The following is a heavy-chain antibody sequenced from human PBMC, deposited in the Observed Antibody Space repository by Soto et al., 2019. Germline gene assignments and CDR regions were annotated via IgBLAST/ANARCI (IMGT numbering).Heavy chain of an antibody. CDR3: ARGHILNGYYYYYGMDV. Sequence: SENLSLTCAVYGGSFSGYYWSWIRQPPGKGLEWIGEINHSGSTNYNPSLKSRVTISVDTSKNQFSLKLSSVTAADTAVYYCARGHILNGYYYYYGMDVWGQGTTVIVS. V-gene: IGHV4-34*01. CDR2: INHSGST. J-gene: IGHJ6*02. CDR1: GGSFSGYY. D-gene: IGHD3-9*01.